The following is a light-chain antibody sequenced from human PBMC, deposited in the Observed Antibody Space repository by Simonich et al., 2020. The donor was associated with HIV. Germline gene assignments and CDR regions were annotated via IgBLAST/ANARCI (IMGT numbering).Light chain of an antibody. CDR1: SSDVGSYNL. Sequence: QSALTQPASVSGSPGQSITISCTGTSSDVGSYNLVSWYQQHPGKAPQLIIYEGSKRPSGVSNRFSGSKSGNTASLTISGLQAEDEADYYCSLYISSGVFGGGTKLTVL. CDR3: SLYISSGV. J-gene: IGLJ3*02. V-gene: IGLV2-14*02. CDR2: EGS.